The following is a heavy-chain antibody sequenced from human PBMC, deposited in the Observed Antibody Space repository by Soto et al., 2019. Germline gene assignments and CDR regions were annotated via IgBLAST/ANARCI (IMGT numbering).Heavy chain of an antibody. V-gene: IGHV3-53*01. CDR1: GFLVTSAY. D-gene: IGHD5-18*01. Sequence: EVQLVESGGGLIPPGGSLRLSCAASGFLVTSAYMTWVRQAPGKGLEWLSMINRDGSTLYAESVKGRFTISSDNAKNRLNLQMNSLRAEDTAMYYCARSGYSFSWGYWGQGTLVSVTS. J-gene: IGHJ4*02. CDR3: ARSGYSFSWGY. CDR2: INRDGST.